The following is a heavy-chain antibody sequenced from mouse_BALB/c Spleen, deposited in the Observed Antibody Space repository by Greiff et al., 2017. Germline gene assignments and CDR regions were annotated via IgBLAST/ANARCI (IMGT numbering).Heavy chain of an antibody. J-gene: IGHJ2*01. CDR3: ARGYGTFDY. Sequence: EVQGVESGGGLVKPGGSLKLSCAASGFTFSSYAMSWVRQTPEKRLEWVASISSGGSTYYPDSVKGRFTISRDNARNTLYLQMSSLRSEDTAMYYCARGYGTFDYWGQGTTLTVSS. D-gene: IGHD2-10*02. V-gene: IGHV5-6-5*01. CDR1: GFTFSSYA. CDR2: ISSGGST.